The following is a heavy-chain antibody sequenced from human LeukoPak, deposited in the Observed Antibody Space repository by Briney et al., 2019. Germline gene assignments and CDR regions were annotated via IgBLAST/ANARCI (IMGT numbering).Heavy chain of an antibody. Sequence: AGGSLRLSCAASGFTFSSYWMHWVRQAPGKGLVWVSRINSDGSGTSYADSVKGRFTISRDNAKNTLYLQMNSLRAEDTAVYYCARGGGYSYGCTDYWGQGTLVTVSS. V-gene: IGHV3-74*01. CDR1: GFTFSSYW. D-gene: IGHD5-18*01. J-gene: IGHJ4*02. CDR2: INSDGSGT. CDR3: ARGGGYSYGCTDY.